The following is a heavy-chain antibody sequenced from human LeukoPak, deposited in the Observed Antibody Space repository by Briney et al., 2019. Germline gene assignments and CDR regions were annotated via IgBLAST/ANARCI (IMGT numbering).Heavy chain of an antibody. J-gene: IGHJ5*01. V-gene: IGHV4-59*01. D-gene: IGHD3-22*01. CDR1: GVSISDYY. CDR3: ARECDYDSSGYCFYCFDS. Sequence: SETLSLTCDATGVSISDYYWSWIRQPPGKGLEWVAIICYGGSTNYNPSSMSRVTTSSDASTNKSSLKLRSVMTAETAVDYCARECDYDSSGYCFYCFDSWGQGTLVTVSS. CDR2: ICYGGST.